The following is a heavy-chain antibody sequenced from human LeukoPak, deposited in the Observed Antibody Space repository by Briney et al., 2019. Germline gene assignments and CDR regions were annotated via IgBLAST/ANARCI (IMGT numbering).Heavy chain of an antibody. CDR1: GGSFSGYY. D-gene: IGHD3-22*01. J-gene: IGHJ4*02. Sequence: SETLSLTCAVYGGSFSGYYWSWIRQPPGKGLEWIGEINHSGSTNYNPSLKSRVTISVDTSKNQFSLKLSSVTAADTAVYYCAREVGDSSGYAFDYWGQGTLVTVSS. CDR2: INHSGST. CDR3: AREVGDSSGYAFDY. V-gene: IGHV4-34*01.